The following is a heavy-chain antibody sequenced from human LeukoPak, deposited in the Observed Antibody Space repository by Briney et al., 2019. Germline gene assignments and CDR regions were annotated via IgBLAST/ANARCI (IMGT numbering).Heavy chain of an antibody. CDR2: LNPDSAGT. V-gene: IGHV1-2*02. Sequence: GASVKVSCKASGYTFTDNYIHWLRQAPGQGLEWMGWLNPDSAGTSYARKFQGRVSMTRDTSISTAYMELSGLTSDDTAIYYCARGGKQWLVRYYYGVDVWGQGTTVIVSS. D-gene: IGHD6-19*01. CDR3: ARGGKQWLVRYYYGVDV. CDR1: GYTFTDNY. J-gene: IGHJ6*02.